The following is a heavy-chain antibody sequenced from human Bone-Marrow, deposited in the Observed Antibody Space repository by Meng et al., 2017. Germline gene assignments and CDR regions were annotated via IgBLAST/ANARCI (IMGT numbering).Heavy chain of an antibody. J-gene: IGHJ1*01. CDR3: ARGPLSAAGTMGYFQH. CDR2: IYYSGST. CDR1: CGSISSGGYY. V-gene: IGHV4-31*03. D-gene: IGHD6-13*01. Sequence: VQVPDSGPGPVNPSQTLLPTCTVSCGSISSGGYYCSWIRQHPGKGLEWIGYIYYSGSTYYNPSLKRRVTRSVDTSKNQFSLKLSSVTAADTAVYYCARGPLSAAGTMGYFQHWGQGTLVTVSS.